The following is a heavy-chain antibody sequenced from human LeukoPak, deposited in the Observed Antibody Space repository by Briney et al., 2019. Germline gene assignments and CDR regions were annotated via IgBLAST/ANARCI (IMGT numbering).Heavy chain of an antibody. V-gene: IGHV3-23*01. CDR2: ISGSGGST. CDR3: AKDGLQYHNWFDP. J-gene: IGHJ5*02. D-gene: IGHD4-11*01. Sequence: LPGGSLRLSCAASRFTFSSYAMSWVRQAPGKGLEWVSAISGSGGSTYYADSVKGRFTISRDNSKNTLYLQMNSLRAEDTAVYYCAKDGLQYHNWFDPWGQGTLVTVSS. CDR1: RFTFSSYA.